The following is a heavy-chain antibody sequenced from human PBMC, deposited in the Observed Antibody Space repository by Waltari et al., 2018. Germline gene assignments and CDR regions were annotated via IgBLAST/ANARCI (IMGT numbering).Heavy chain of an antibody. J-gene: IGHJ6*02. CDR1: GFTFSSYG. CDR3: AKEYGDYRYYYYYGMDV. V-gene: IGHV3-30*18. Sequence: QVQLVESGGGVVQPGRSLRLSCAASGFTFSSYGMHWVRKAHGKGLEWVAVISYDGSNKYYADSVKGRFTISRDNSKNTLYLQMNSLRAEDTAVYYCAKEYGDYRYYYYYGMDVWGQGTTVTVSS. CDR2: ISYDGSNK. D-gene: IGHD4-17*01.